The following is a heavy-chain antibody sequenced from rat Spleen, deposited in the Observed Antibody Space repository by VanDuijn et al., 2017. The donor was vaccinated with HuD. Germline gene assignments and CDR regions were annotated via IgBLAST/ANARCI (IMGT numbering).Heavy chain of an antibody. CDR3: STAGSGLDYYYAGGFDY. J-gene: IGHJ2*01. CDR1: GFSFSDYY. D-gene: IGHD1-6*01. CDR2: ISTGGVNT. Sequence: EVQLVESGGGLVQPGRSLKLSCAASGFSFSDYYMAWVRQAPTKGLEWVAYISTGGVNTYYRDSVKGRFTVSRYNAKSTLNLQMDSLRSEDTATYYCSTAGSGLDYYYAGGFDYWGQGVMVTVSS. V-gene: IGHV5-27*01.